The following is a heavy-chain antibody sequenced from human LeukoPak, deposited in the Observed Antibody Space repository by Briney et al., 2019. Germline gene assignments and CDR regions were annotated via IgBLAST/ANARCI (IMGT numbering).Heavy chain of an antibody. D-gene: IGHD4-17*01. V-gene: IGHV3-30*02. CDR2: IRYDGSNK. CDR3: AKDKSDYGDYSYMDV. J-gene: IGHJ6*03. Sequence: GGSLRLSSAASGFTFSSYGMHWVRQAPGKGLDWVAFIRYDGSNKYCADSVKGRFTVSRDNSKNTLYLQMNSLRAEDTAVYYCAKDKSDYGDYSYMDVWGKGTTVTVSS. CDR1: GFTFSSYG.